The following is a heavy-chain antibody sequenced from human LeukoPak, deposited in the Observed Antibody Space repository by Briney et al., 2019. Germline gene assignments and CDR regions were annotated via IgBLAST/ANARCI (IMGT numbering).Heavy chain of an antibody. J-gene: IGHJ6*02. V-gene: IGHV4-34*01. CDR1: GGSFSGYY. Sequence: SETLSLTCAVYGGSFSGYYWSWIRQPPGKGLEWIGEINHSRSTNYNLSLKSRVTISVDTSKNQFSLKLSSVTAADTAVYYCATADAEEMATNYYYYYGMDVWGQGTTVTVSS. CDR3: ATADAEEMATNYYYYYGMDV. CDR2: INHSRST. D-gene: IGHD5-24*01.